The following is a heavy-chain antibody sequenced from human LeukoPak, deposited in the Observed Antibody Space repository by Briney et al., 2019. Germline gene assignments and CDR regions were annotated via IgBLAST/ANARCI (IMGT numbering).Heavy chain of an antibody. CDR2: ISWNSGSI. V-gene: IGHV3-9*03. D-gene: IGHD6-6*01. CDR3: AKGRSSSSSSPFDY. J-gene: IGHJ4*02. CDR1: GFTLSSYS. Sequence: PGGSLRLSCAASGFTLSSYSMNWVRQTPGKGLEWVSGISWNSGSIGYADSVKGRFTISRDNAKNSLYLQMNSLRAEDMALYYCAKGRSSSSSSPFDYWGQGTLVTVSS.